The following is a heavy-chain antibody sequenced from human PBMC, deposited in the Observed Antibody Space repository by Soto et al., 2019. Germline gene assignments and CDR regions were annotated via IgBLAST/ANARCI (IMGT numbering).Heavy chain of an antibody. D-gene: IGHD6-13*01. V-gene: IGHV5-10-1*01. Sequence: GESLTISCKGSGYSFTSYLISWVRQMPGKDLKKMERIDPSDSYTNYSPSFQGHDTISADKSISTAYLQWSSLKSSDTAMYYCARSHPRDSISWYYWCQGTLVTVSS. J-gene: IGHJ4*02. CDR2: IDPSDSYT. CDR3: ARSHPRDSISWYY. CDR1: GYSFTSYL.